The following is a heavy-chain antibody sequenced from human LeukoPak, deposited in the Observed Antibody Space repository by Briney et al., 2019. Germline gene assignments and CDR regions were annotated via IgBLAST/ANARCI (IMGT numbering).Heavy chain of an antibody. CDR1: GYTFTSYY. V-gene: IGHV1-46*01. CDR3: ARDMQWELLGPGAFDI. J-gene: IGHJ3*02. D-gene: IGHD1-26*01. CDR2: INPSGGST. Sequence: ASVKVSCKASGYTFTSYYMHWVRQAPGQGLEWMGIINPSGGSTSYAQKFQGRVTMTRDTSTSTAYMELRSLRSDDTAVYYCARDMQWELLGPGAFDIWGQGTMVTVSS.